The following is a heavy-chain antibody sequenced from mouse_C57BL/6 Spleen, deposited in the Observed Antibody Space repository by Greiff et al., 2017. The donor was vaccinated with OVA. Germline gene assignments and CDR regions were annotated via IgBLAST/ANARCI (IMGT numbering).Heavy chain of an antibody. CDR3: ARDYYGSSPFAY. CDR2: IDPNSGGT. V-gene: IGHV1-72*01. D-gene: IGHD1-1*01. CDR1: GYTFTSYW. J-gene: IGHJ3*01. Sequence: VQLQQPGAELVTPGASVKLSCKASGYTFTSYWMHWVKQRPGRGLEWIGRIDPNSGGTKYNEKFKSKATLTVDKPSSTAYMQLSILTSEDSAVDCCARDYYGSSPFAYWGQGTLVTVSA.